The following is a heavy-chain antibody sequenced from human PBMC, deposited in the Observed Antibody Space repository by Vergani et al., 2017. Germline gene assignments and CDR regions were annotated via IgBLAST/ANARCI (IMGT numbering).Heavy chain of an antibody. CDR3: ARGDGDYVFGYYYYGMDV. Sequence: QLQLQESGPGLVKPSETLSLTCTVSGGSISSYYWSWTRQPPGKGLEWIGYIYYSGSTNYNPSLKSRVTISVDTSKNQFSLKLSSVTAADTAVYYCARGDGDYVFGYYYYGMDVWGQGTTVTVSS. D-gene: IGHD4-17*01. CDR1: GGSISSYY. CDR2: IYYSGST. J-gene: IGHJ6*02. V-gene: IGHV4-59*01.